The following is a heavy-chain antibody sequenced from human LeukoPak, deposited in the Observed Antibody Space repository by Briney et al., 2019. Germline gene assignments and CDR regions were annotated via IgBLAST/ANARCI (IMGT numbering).Heavy chain of an antibody. CDR2: IYSGGST. J-gene: IGHJ4*02. Sequence: GGSLRLSCAASGFTVSSNYMSWVRQAPGKGLEWVSVIYSGGSTYYADSVKGRFTISRDNSKNTLYLQMNNLRAEDTAVYYCARAPIVREGIDYWGQGTLVTVSS. CDR3: ARAPIVREGIDY. CDR1: GFTVSSNY. V-gene: IGHV3-66*01. D-gene: IGHD3-10*01.